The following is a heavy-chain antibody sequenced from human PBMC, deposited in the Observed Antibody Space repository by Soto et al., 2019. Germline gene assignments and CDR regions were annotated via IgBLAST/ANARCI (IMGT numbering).Heavy chain of an antibody. CDR1: GFTLSTYH. CDR2: MWNDGVNE. Sequence: QVQLVESGGGVVQPGRSLRLSCTASGFTLSTYHMHWVRQAPGKGLEWVALMWNDGVNENYGDSVKGRFTISRDKSKNPLYLQMNSLRAEDTAVYFCARDGFVAAAGTRALDYWGQGTLVTVSS. D-gene: IGHD6-13*01. V-gene: IGHV3-33*01. J-gene: IGHJ4*02. CDR3: ARDGFVAAAGTRALDY.